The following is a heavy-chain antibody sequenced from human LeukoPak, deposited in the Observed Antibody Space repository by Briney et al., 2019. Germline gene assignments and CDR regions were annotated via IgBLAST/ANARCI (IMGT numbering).Heavy chain of an antibody. J-gene: IGHJ4*02. D-gene: IGHD6-19*01. CDR1: GFTFSSYW. CDR3: ARENDSGWSGPFDY. CDR2: IKQDGSEK. Sequence: GGSLRLSCAASGFTFSSYWMNWARQAPGKGLEWVANIKQDGSEKYYVDSVKGRFTISRDNAKNSLYLQVNSLRAEDTAVYYCARENDSGWSGPFDYWGQGTLVTVSS. V-gene: IGHV3-7*03.